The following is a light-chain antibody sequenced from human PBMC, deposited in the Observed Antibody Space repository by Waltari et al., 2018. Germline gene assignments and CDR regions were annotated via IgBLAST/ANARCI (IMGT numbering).Light chain of an antibody. CDR3: VAWDDILKGHV. CDR2: SNN. J-gene: IGLJ1*01. V-gene: IGLV1-44*01. CDR1: SSNIGSNL. Sequence: QSVLTQPPSASGTPGQRVIISCSGSSSNIGSNLVNWYQQLPGTAPKLLIYSNNRRPSGVPDRCSGSKSGTSVSLAISGLQSEDEADYYCVAWDDILKGHVFGSGTKVAVL.